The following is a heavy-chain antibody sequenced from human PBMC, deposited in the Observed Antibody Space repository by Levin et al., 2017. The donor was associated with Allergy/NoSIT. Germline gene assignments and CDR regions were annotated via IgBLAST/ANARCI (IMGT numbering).Heavy chain of an antibody. J-gene: IGHJ4*02. CDR2: IYWDDDQ. D-gene: IGHD2-21*02. V-gene: IGHV2-5*02. Sequence: SGPTLVKPTQTLTLTCTVSGFSVSTSGVAVAWIRQPSGKALEWLALIYWDDDQRYRPSLQSRLAITKDTSKNQVVLTMTNMDPIDPATYYCAHRCRTASGNTFDFWGPGALVTVSS. CDR3: AHRCRTASGNTFDF. CDR1: GFSVSTSGVA.